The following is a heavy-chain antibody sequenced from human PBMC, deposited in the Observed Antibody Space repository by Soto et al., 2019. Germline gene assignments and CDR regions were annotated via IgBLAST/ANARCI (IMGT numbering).Heavy chain of an antibody. J-gene: IGHJ4*02. CDR1: GYTLTELS. CDR3: ARDGQYYDFWSGSRNWNPFDY. Sequence: VASVKFSCKVSGYTLTELSMHWVRQAPGKGLEWMGGCDPEDGDTIYAQKFQGRVTMTTDTSTSTAYMELRSLRSDDTAVYYCARDGQYYDFWSGSRNWNPFDYWGQGTLVTVSS. CDR2: CDPEDGDT. D-gene: IGHD3-3*01. V-gene: IGHV1-24*01.